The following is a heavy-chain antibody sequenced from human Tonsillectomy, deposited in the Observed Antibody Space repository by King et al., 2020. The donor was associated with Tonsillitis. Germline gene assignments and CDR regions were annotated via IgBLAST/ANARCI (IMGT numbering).Heavy chain of an antibody. CDR3: ASLYSSSWSGSYYYVMDV. Sequence: VQLQESGPGLVKPSETLSLTCTVSGGSISSYYWSWIRQPPGKGLEWIGYIYYTGSTNYNPSLKSRVTISVDTSKNQFSLKLNSVTAADTAVYYCASLYSSSWSGSYYYVMDVWGQGTTVPVSS. V-gene: IGHV4-59*08. CDR2: IYYTGST. CDR1: GGSISSYY. D-gene: IGHD6-13*01. J-gene: IGHJ6*02.